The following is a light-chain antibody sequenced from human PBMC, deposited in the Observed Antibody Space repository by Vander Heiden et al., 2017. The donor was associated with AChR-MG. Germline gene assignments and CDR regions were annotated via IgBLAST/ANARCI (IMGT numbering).Light chain of an antibody. V-gene: IGLV2-11*01. CDR2: DVN. CDR3: CSYAGSYTWV. CDR1: SSDVGVYNY. Sequence: QSSLTQPRSVSGSPGQSVIFSCTGTSSDVGVYNYVSWYQQHPGKAPKVIIYDVNKRPSGVPDRFSASKSGNTASLTISGLQAEDEAHYFCCSYAGSYTWVFGGGTKLTVL. J-gene: IGLJ3*02.